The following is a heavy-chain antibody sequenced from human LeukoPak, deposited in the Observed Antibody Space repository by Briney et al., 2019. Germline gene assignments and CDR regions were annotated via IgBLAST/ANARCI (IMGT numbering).Heavy chain of an antibody. J-gene: IGHJ4*02. CDR1: GYSISSGYY. Sequence: SETLSLTCAVSGYSISSGYYWGWIRQPPGKGLEWIGSIYHSGSTYYNPSHKSRVTISVDTSKNQFSLKLSSVTAADTAVYYCARAIIAVAGVYYFDYWGQGTLVTVSS. D-gene: IGHD6-19*01. CDR2: IYHSGST. V-gene: IGHV4-38-2*01. CDR3: ARAIIAVAGVYYFDY.